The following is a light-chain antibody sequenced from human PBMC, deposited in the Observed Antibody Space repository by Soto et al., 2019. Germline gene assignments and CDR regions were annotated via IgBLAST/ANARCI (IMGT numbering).Light chain of an antibody. V-gene: IGKV3-20*01. CDR1: QTIRSNY. J-gene: IGKJ1*01. CDR3: QQYGISHWT. Sequence: ETVLTQSPGTLSLSPGERATLSCRASQTIRSNYLAWYRQTPGQAPRLLIYGASNRATGIADRFSGSGSGKDFNLIISRLEPEDFALYYCQQYGISHWTFGQGTKVEIK. CDR2: GAS.